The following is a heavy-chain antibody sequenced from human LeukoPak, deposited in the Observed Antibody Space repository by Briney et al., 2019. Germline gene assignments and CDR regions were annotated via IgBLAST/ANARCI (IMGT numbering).Heavy chain of an antibody. CDR2: ILHSGSV. CDR1: GGSISSSSYY. Sequence: SETLSLTCTVSGGSISSSSYYRGWIRQPPGKGLEWIGSILHSGSVYYNPSLKSRVTISVDTSKNQFSLKLSSVTAADTAVYYCARDRGDGYHNWYFDLWGRGTLVTVSS. CDR3: ARDRGDGYHNWYFDL. D-gene: IGHD5-24*01. V-gene: IGHV4-39*07. J-gene: IGHJ2*01.